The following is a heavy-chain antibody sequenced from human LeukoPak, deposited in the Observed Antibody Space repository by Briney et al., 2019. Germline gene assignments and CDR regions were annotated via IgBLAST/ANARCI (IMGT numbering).Heavy chain of an antibody. CDR1: GYTFTGYY. J-gene: IGHJ6*03. CDR2: INPNSGGT. CDR3: ARALNYYYYMDV. V-gene: IGHV1-2*02. Sequence: ASVTVSCKASGYTFTGYYMHWVRQAPGQGLEWMGWINPNSGGTNYAQKFQGRVTMTRDTSISTAYMELSRLRSDDTAVYYCARALNYYYYMDVWGKGTTVTVSS.